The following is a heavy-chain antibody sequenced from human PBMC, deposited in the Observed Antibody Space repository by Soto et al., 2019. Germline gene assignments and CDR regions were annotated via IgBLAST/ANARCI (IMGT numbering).Heavy chain of an antibody. CDR1: GGTFHNYA. J-gene: IGHJ4*02. CDR2: IIPIFGTA. Sequence: QVQLVQSGAEVKKPGSSVEVSCKASGGTFHNYAIHWVRQAPGQGLEWMGGIIPIFGTADYAQKFQDRVTITADESTSTAYLELSSLRSEDSAVYYCAGTQFDTSGYYPSGLELWGQGTLVTVAS. V-gene: IGHV1-69*01. CDR3: AGTQFDTSGYYPSGLEL. D-gene: IGHD3-22*01.